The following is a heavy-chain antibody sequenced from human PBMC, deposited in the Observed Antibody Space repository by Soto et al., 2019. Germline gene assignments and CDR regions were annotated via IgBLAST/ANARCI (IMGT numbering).Heavy chain of an antibody. J-gene: IGHJ4*02. CDR2: IKSKTDGGTT. V-gene: IGHV3-15*01. CDR3: TTEPTYYDFWSGYYNYFDY. CDR1: GFTFSNAW. D-gene: IGHD3-3*01. Sequence: PGGSLRLSCAASGFTFSNAWMSWVRQAPGKGLEWVGRIKSKTDGGTTDYAAPVKGRFTISRDDSKNTLYLQMNSLKTEDTAVYYCTTEPTYYDFWSGYYNYFDYWGQGTLVTVSS.